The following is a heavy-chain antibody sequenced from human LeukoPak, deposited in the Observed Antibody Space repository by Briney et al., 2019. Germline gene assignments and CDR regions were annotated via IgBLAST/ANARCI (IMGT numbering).Heavy chain of an antibody. Sequence: ASVKVSCKSSGYTFTGHYMYWVRQAPGQGLEWMGWINPNSGDTNYAQKFQGRVTMTRDTSISTAYMDLNRLTSDDTAVYYCARRVTTSQALDYWGQGTLVTVSS. D-gene: IGHD2-2*01. J-gene: IGHJ4*02. V-gene: IGHV1-2*02. CDR2: INPNSGDT. CDR1: GYTFTGHY. CDR3: ARRVTTSQALDY.